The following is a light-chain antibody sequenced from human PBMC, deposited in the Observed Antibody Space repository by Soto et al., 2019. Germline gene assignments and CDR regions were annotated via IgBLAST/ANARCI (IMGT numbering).Light chain of an antibody. J-gene: IGLJ2*01. Sequence: QSVLTQPPSASASLGASVTLTCTLSSGYSNYKVDWYQQRPGKGPRFVMRVGTGGIVGSKGDGIPDRFSVLGSGLNRYLTXKXXXEEDESDYHCGADHGSGSNFVVVFGGGTKLTVL. CDR2: VGTGGIVG. CDR1: SGYSNYK. CDR3: GADHGSGSNFVVV. V-gene: IGLV9-49*01.